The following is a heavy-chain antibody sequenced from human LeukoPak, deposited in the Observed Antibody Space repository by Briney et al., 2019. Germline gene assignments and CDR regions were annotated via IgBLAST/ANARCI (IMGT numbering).Heavy chain of an antibody. CDR3: TTDRRSDTQAQFDY. V-gene: IGHV3-21*04. CDR1: GFTFSGYD. D-gene: IGHD6-25*01. J-gene: IGHJ4*02. Sequence: PGGSLRLSCVASGFTFSGYDMNWVRQAPGKGLEWVSSISSNSDYIYYADSVKGRFTISRDNAKNSLYLQMNSLRAEDTAMYYCTTDRRSDTQAQFDYWGQGTLVTVSS. CDR2: ISSNSDYI.